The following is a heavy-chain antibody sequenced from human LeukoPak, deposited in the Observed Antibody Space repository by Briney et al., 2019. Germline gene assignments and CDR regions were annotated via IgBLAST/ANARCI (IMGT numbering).Heavy chain of an antibody. Sequence: GGSVRLSCVASGLTFSSNSMSWVRQPPGMGLEWVSGISVSGITVYADSVKGRFTISRDNSKNTLYLQMNSLRAEDTALYYCARTAMGDYVRFPNDYWGQGTMVTVSS. CDR3: ARTAMGDYVRFPNDY. CDR2: ISVSGIT. CDR1: GLTFSSNS. V-gene: IGHV3-23*01. D-gene: IGHD4-17*01. J-gene: IGHJ3*01.